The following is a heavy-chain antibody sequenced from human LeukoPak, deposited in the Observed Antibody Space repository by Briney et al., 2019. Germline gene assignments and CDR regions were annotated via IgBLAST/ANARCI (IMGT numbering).Heavy chain of an antibody. CDR1: GGSIRSSSYY. V-gene: IGHV4-39*07. J-gene: IGHJ3*02. CDR2: IYYGGST. D-gene: IGHD4-23*01. CDR3: ARDPTVVTPEAVDI. Sequence: SETLSLTCIVSGGSIRSSSYYWGWIRQPPGKGLEWIGSIYYGGSTYYNPSLKSRVTISVDTSKNQFSLKLRSVTAADTAVYYCARDPTVVTPEAVDIWGQGTKVTVSS.